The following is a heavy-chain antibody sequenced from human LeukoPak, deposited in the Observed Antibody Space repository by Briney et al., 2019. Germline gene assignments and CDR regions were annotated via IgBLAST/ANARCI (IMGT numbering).Heavy chain of an antibody. V-gene: IGHV3-23*01. CDR3: ARPGLTVAGTRWFDP. J-gene: IGHJ5*02. CDR2: IGSDGSAI. CDR1: GLSFSSYA. D-gene: IGHD6-19*01. Sequence: PGGSLRLSCAASGLSFSSYAMSWVRQSPGKGLEWVSAIGSDGSAIYYADSVKGRFTISRDNYKNTLYLQMDSLRVEDSAVYYCARPGLTVAGTRWFDPWGQGALVTVSS.